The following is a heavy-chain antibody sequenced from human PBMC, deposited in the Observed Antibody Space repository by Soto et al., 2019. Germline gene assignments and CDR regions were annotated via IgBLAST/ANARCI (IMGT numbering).Heavy chain of an antibody. CDR3: ARHPSNFWFDP. Sequence: TETLSLTCTVSGGSMSSYYWSWIRQPPGKGLEWIGCIYYSGSTNYNPSLKSRVTISVDTSKNQFSLKLSSVTAADTAVYYCARHPSNFWFDPWGQGTLVTVSS. CDR1: GGSMSSYY. J-gene: IGHJ5*02. D-gene: IGHD4-4*01. V-gene: IGHV4-59*08. CDR2: IYYSGST.